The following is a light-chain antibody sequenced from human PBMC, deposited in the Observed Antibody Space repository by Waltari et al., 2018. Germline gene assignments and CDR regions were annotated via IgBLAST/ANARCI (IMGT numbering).Light chain of an antibody. CDR3: QHYVRLPAT. CDR1: QSVSRS. CDR2: GAS. J-gene: IGKJ1*01. V-gene: IGKV3-20*01. Sequence: QSPGILSLSPGERATLSCRASQSVSRSLAWYQQKPGQAPRLLIYGASSRATGIPDRFSGGGSGTDFSLTVSRLEPEDFAVYYCQHYVRLPATFGQGTKVEIK.